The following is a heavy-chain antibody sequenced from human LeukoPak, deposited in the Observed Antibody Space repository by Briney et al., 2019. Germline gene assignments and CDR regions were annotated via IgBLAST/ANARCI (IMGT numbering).Heavy chain of an antibody. V-gene: IGHV4-59*11. D-gene: IGHD3-22*01. CDR3: AEYFYDSSGYNDLFDP. CDR2: IYYSGGT. Sequence: SETLSLTCTVSGGSIASHYRTWIRQPPGKGLEWIGYIYYSGGTTYNPSLKTRVTRSVDTYKNQFCLKLSSVTAADTAVYYCAEYFYDSSGYNDLFDPWGQGTLVTVSS. J-gene: IGHJ5*02. CDR1: GGSIASHY.